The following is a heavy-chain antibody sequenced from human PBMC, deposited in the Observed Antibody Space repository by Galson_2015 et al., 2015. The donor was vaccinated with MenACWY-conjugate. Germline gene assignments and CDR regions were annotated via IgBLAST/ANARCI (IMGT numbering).Heavy chain of an antibody. Sequence: QSGAEVKKPGESLKISRTGSGYSFTNYWIGWVRQMPGKGLEWMGLISPGDSNIRYSPPFQGQVTISADKSISTAYLQWYSLKASDTAIYYCARHPSGGRGMDVWGRGTTVTVSS. CDR3: ARHPSGGRGMDV. V-gene: IGHV5-51*01. D-gene: IGHD1-26*01. CDR1: GYSFTNYW. CDR2: ISPGDSNI. J-gene: IGHJ6*02.